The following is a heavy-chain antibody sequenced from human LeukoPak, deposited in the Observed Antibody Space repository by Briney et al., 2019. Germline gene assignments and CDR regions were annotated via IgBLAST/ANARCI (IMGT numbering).Heavy chain of an antibody. D-gene: IGHD3-10*01. CDR1: GGTFSSYA. Sequence: RASVKVSCKASGGTFSSYAISWVRQAPGQGLEWMGGIIPIFGTANYAQKFQGRVTITADDSTSTAYMELSSLRSEDTAVYYCAKWFGTSYYYGMDVWGQGTTVTVSS. J-gene: IGHJ6*02. CDR3: AKWFGTSYYYGMDV. CDR2: IIPIFGTA. V-gene: IGHV1-69*13.